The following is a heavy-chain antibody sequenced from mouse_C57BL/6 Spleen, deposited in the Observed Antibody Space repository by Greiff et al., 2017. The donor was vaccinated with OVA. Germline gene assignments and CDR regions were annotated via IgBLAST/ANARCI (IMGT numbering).Heavy chain of an antibody. D-gene: IGHD1-1*01. J-gene: IGHJ1*03. CDR2: ISSGGSYT. Sequence: EVKVVESGGDLVKPGGSLKLSCAASGFTFSSYGMSWVRQTPDKRLEWVATISSGGSYTYYPDSVKGRFTISRDNAKNTLYLQMSSLKSEDTAMYYCARHDGSRYGYFDVWGTGTTVTVSS. V-gene: IGHV5-6*01. CDR3: ARHDGSRYGYFDV. CDR1: GFTFSSYG.